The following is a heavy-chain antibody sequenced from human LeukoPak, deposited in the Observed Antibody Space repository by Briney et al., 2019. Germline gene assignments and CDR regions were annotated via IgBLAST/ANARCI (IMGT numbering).Heavy chain of an antibody. Sequence: GGSLRLSCAASGFTFSKYWMLWVRQAPGKGLESVSRINTDGTVTTYADAVKGRVTVSRDNADNTMFLQMKSVRDEDTAVYYCATKQWLAPPPDSWGQGTPVTVSS. J-gene: IGHJ4*02. CDR3: ATKQWLAPPPDS. D-gene: IGHD6-19*01. V-gene: IGHV3-74*01. CDR2: INTDGTVT. CDR1: GFTFSKYW.